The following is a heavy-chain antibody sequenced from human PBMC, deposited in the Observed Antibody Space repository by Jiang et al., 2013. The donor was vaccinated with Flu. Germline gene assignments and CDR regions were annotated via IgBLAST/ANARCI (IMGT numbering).Heavy chain of an antibody. V-gene: IGHV4-34*01. CDR3: ARGTYYYGN. J-gene: IGHJ4*02. D-gene: IGHD3-10*01. Sequence: KSRVTISVDTSKNQFSLKLSSVTAADTAVYYCARGTYYYGNWGQGTLVTVSS.